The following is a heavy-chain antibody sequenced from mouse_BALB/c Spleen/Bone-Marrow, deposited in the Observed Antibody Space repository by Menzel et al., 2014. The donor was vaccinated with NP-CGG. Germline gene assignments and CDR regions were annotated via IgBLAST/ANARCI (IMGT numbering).Heavy chain of an antibody. CDR1: GYTFTDYY. D-gene: IGHD1-1*01. Sequence: VQLVESGPELVKPGASVKISCKASGYTFTDYYINWVKQKPGQGLEWIGWIYPGGGNTKYNEKFKGKATLTVDTSSSIAYMQLSSLTSEDTAVYFCARPPYYYGSSYYWYFDVWGAGTTVTVSS. CDR2: IYPGGGNT. J-gene: IGHJ1*01. CDR3: ARPPYYYGSSYYWYFDV. V-gene: IGHV1-84*02.